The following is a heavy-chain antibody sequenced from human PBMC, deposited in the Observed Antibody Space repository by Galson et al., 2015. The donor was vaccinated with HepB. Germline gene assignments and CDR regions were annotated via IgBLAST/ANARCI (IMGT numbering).Heavy chain of an antibody. V-gene: IGHV1-69*13. CDR1: GGTFSSYA. Sequence: SVKVSCKASGGTFSSYAISWVRQAPGQGLEWMGGIIPIFATANYAQKFQGRVTITADESTTTAYMELSSLRSEDTAVYYCARGRIVGIYYYYYGMGVWGQGTTVTVSS. CDR2: IIPIFATA. D-gene: IGHD1-26*01. J-gene: IGHJ6*02. CDR3: ARGRIVGIYYYYYGMGV.